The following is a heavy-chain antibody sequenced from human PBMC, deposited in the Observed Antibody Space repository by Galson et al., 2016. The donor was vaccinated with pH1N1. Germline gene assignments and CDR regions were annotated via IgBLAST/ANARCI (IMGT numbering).Heavy chain of an antibody. CDR3: ARDREDYWSGYLFDY. CDR2: ILPILGIP. J-gene: IGHJ4*02. D-gene: IGHD3-3*01. CDR1: GGTLSSYA. V-gene: IGHV1-69*04. Sequence: SVKVSCKASGGTLSSYAISWVRQAPGQGLEWMGNILPILGIPGYAQKFQDRVKITADKSTNTAYLELSSLRSEDTAVYYCARDREDYWSGYLFDYWGQGTLVTVAS.